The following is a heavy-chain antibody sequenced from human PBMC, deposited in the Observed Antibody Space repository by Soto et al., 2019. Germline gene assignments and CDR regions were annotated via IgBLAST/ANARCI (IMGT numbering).Heavy chain of an antibody. CDR1: RGSISCSGYY. CDR3: KCIYI. V-gene: IGHV4-39*01. CDR2: VYYSGNT. Sequence: WETLCLTCIVSRGSISCSGYYWGCIRQPPVKGPERIGTVYYSGNTYYNQSLKSRVTISVDTSKNPFSLTLSSVPAADTAVYYCKCIYIWGQRTTVTVSS. J-gene: IGHJ6*02. D-gene: IGHD5-12*01.